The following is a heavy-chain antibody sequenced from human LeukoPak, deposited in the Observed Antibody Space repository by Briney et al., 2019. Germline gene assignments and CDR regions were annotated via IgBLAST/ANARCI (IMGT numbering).Heavy chain of an antibody. CDR3: ARDVFYSSGWYEVVGSAFDI. D-gene: IGHD6-19*01. J-gene: IGHJ3*02. Sequence: SVKVSCKASGGTFSSYAISWVRQAPGQGLEWMGRIIPILGIANYAQKFQGRVTITADKSTSTAYMELSSLRSEDTAVYYCARDVFYSSGWYEVVGSAFDIWGQGTMVTVSS. CDR2: IIPILGIA. CDR1: GGTFSSYA. V-gene: IGHV1-69*04.